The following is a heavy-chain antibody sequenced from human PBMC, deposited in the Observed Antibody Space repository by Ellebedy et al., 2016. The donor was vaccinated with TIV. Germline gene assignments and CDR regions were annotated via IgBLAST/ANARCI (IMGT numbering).Heavy chain of an antibody. CDR2: IYYSGRT. V-gene: IGHV4-59*01. CDR1: GGSINTYY. Sequence: SETLSLTCTVSGGSINTYYWSWIRQPPGKGLEWIGYIYYSGRTNYSPSLKSRVSISVDTSMNQFSLKLRSVTAADTAVYYCARDKRGARSSHWFDPWGQGILVTVSS. CDR3: ARDKRGARSSHWFDP. D-gene: IGHD6-6*01. J-gene: IGHJ5*02.